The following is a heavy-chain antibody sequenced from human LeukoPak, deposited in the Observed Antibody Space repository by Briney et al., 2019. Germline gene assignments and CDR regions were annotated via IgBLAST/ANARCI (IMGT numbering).Heavy chain of an antibody. CDR3: ASPIAVADYYYYYMDV. Sequence: PGGSLRLSCAASGFTFSSYWVHWVRQAPGKGLVWVSRINSDGSSTSYADSVKGRFTISRDNAKNTLYLQMNSLRAEDTAVYYCASPIAVADYYYYYMDVWGKGTTVTVSS. V-gene: IGHV3-74*01. CDR2: INSDGSST. CDR1: GFTFSSYW. D-gene: IGHD6-19*01. J-gene: IGHJ6*03.